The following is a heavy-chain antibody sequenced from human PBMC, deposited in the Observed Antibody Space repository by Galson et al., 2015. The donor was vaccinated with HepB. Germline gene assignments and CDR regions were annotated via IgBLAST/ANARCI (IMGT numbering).Heavy chain of an antibody. Sequence: SLRLSCAASGFTFSSYALHWVRQAPGRGLEWVAIISYDGSNEYYADSVKGRFTISRDNSKNTLYLQMNSLRAEDTAVYLCARGGRSSWYGDYWGRGTLVTVSS. CDR3: ARGGRSSWYGDY. D-gene: IGHD6-13*01. CDR2: ISYDGSNE. CDR1: GFTFSSYA. V-gene: IGHV3-30-3*01. J-gene: IGHJ4*02.